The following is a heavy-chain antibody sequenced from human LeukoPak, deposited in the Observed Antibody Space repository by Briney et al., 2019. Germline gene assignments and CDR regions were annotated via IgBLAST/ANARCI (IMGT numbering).Heavy chain of an antibody. CDR3: TGHHQAYSRTY. CDR1: GFTFSSYW. J-gene: IGHJ4*02. D-gene: IGHD4-11*01. Sequence: PGGSLRLSCAGSGFTFSSYWMHWVRQAPGKGLVWVSRISTDASSTTYADSVKGRFTTSRDNAKGTLYLQMSSLRAEDTAVYYCTGHHQAYSRTYWGQGTLVTVSS. CDR2: ISTDASST. V-gene: IGHV3-74*01.